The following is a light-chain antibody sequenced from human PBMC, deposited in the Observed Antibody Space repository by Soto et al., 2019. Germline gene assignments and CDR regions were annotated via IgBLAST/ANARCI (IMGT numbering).Light chain of an antibody. Sequence: QLVLTQPPSVSGAPGQRVTISCTGRSSNIWTGYDVHWYQQLPGTAPKLLIYGNSNRPSGVPDRFSSSKSGTSASLAITGLQAEDEADYYCQSYDSSLSGSVVFGGGTKLTVL. CDR1: SSNIWTGYD. V-gene: IGLV1-40*01. CDR2: GNS. CDR3: QSYDSSLSGSVV. J-gene: IGLJ2*01.